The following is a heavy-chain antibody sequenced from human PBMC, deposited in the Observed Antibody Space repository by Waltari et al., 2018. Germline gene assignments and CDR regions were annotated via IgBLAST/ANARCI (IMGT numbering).Heavy chain of an antibody. V-gene: IGHV3-7*01. J-gene: IGHJ4*02. Sequence: EVQLVESGGGLVQPGGSLSLSCAASGFTFRNYWMSWVRQAPGKGLEWMANIKQDGSAKYYADSVKGRFTISRDNAENSLYLQMNSLRVEDTAVYYCATSLDAAANDWGQGTLVTVSS. D-gene: IGHD5-18*01. CDR2: IKQDGSAK. CDR3: ATSLDAAAND. CDR1: GFTFRNYW.